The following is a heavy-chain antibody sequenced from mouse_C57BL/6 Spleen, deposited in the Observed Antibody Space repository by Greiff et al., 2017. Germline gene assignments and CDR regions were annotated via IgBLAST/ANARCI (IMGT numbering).Heavy chain of an antibody. CDR3: TKGLRRGFAY. V-gene: IGHV6-3*01. J-gene: IGHJ3*01. Sequence: EVQRVESGGGLVQPGGSMKLSCVASGFTFSNYWMNWVRQSPEKGLEWVAQIRLKSDNYATHYAESVKGRFTISRDDSKSSVYLQMNNLRAEDTGIYYCTKGLRRGFAYWGQGTLVTVSA. CDR2: IRLKSDNYAT. D-gene: IGHD2-4*01. CDR1: GFTFSNYW.